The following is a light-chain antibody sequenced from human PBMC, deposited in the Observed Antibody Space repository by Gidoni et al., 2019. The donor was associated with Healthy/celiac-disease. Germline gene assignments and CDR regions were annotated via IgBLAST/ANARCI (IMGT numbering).Light chain of an antibody. Sequence: SYVLTQPPSVYVAPGQTARITCGGNNIGSKSVHGYQQKPGQAPVLVVYYDSDRPSGIPERFSGANSGNTATLIISRVEAGDEADYYCQVCDSSSDHPVVFGGGTKLTVL. CDR1: NIGSKS. CDR2: YDS. V-gene: IGLV3-21*02. CDR3: QVCDSSSDHPVV. J-gene: IGLJ2*01.